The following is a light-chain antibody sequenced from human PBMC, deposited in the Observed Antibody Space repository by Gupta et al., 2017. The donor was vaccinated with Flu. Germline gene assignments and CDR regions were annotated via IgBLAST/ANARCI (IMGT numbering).Light chain of an antibody. CDR1: TSDVGTYGY. Sequence: QSALTPPASVSWSPGPSITISCTGSTSDVGTYGYVSWYQQHPGKAPKLIICDVNNRPSGVSDRFSGSRSDNTASLTISGLQAEDEADYYCSSYRSDYTVVFGGGTKVTVL. V-gene: IGLV2-14*03. J-gene: IGLJ2*01. CDR3: SSYRSDYTVV. CDR2: DVN.